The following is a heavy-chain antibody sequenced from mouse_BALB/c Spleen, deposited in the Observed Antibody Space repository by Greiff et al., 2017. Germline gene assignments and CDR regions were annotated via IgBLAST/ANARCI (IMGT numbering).Heavy chain of an antibody. CDR2: INPYNGAT. V-gene: IGHV1-31*01. D-gene: IGHD1-1*01. CDR3: ARSREITTVVATYYYAMDY. CDR1: GYSFTGYY. Sequence: VQLQQSGPELVKPGASVKISCKASGYSFTGYYMHWVKQSHVKSLEWIGRINPYNGATSYNQNFKDKASLTVDKSSSTAYMELHSLTSEDSAVYYCARSREITTVVATYYYAMDYWGQGTSVTVSS. J-gene: IGHJ4*01.